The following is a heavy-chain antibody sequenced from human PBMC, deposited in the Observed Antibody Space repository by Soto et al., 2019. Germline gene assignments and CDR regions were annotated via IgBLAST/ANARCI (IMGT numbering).Heavy chain of an antibody. CDR3: ARDSIGYCSSTSGSGGDY. D-gene: IGHD2-2*01. V-gene: IGHV1-69*08. J-gene: IGHJ4*02. CDR2: IIPILGIA. CDR1: GGTFSSYT. Sequence: QVQLVQSGAEVKKPGSSVKVSCKASGGTFSSYTISWVRQAPGQGLEWMGRIIPILGIANYAQKFQGRVTITADKSTSAAYMELSSLRSEDTAVYYCARDSIGYCSSTSGSGGDYWGQGTLVTVSS.